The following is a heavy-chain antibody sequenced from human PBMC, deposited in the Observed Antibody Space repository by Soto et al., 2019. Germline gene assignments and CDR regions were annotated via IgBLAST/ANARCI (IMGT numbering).Heavy chain of an antibody. Sequence: PSETLSLTCTVSGVSISSSYWSWLRQSPGTGLEWIGYIYYTGTTNYNPSLKRRVTISLDTAKNQFSLNVNSLTTADTAVNFCARGGNRYSTTAPGVGGFDFWGQGTLVTVSS. J-gene: IGHJ4*02. CDR1: GVSISSSY. V-gene: IGHV4-59*01. CDR2: IYYTGTT. CDR3: ARGGNRYSTTAPGVGGFDF. D-gene: IGHD2-8*01.